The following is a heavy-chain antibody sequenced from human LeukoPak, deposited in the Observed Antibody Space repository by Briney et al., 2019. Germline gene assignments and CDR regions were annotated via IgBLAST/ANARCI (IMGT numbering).Heavy chain of an antibody. CDR2: IKKTGSET. V-gene: IGHV3-7*01. D-gene: IGHD2-15*01. J-gene: IGHJ4*02. CDR3: AREDGYCSGGNCYSYFDS. CDR1: GFTFSHFC. Sequence: PGGSLRLSCAASGFTFSHFCMSWVRQAPGKGLEWVAYIKKTGSETYYVDSVKGRFTITRDNTRNSLFLQMYSLRAEDTAMYFCAREDGYCSGGNCYSYFDSWGQGTLVTVSS.